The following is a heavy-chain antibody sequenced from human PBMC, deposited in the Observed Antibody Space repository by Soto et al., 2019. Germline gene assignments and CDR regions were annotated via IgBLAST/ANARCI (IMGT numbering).Heavy chain of an antibody. CDR3: ARSLGYSGYEGAFDI. CDR2: IIPILGIA. CDR1: GGTFSSYT. Sequence: ASVKVSCKASGGTFSSYTISWVRPAPGQGLEWMGRIIPILGIANYAQKFQGRVTITADKSTSTAYMELSSLRSEDTAVYYCARSLGYSGYEGAFDIWGQGTMVTVSS. V-gene: IGHV1-69*02. J-gene: IGHJ3*02. D-gene: IGHD5-12*01.